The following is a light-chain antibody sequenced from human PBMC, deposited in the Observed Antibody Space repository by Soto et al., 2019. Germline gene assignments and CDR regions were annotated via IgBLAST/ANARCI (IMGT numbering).Light chain of an antibody. CDR2: DTS. J-gene: IGLJ2*01. V-gene: IGLV7-46*01. CDR3: LLSYNAARV. CDR1: TGAVTSNHH. Sequence: QAVVTQEPSLTVSPRGTVTLTCGSSTGAVTSNHHPYWFQQKAGQAPRTLIYDTSNKHSWTPARFSGSLLGDKAALTLSGAQPEDEAQYYCLLSYNAARVFGGGTKVTVL.